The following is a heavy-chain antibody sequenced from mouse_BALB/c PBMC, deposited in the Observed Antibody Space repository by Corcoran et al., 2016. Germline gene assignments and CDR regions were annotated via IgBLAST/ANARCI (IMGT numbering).Heavy chain of an antibody. Sequence: DTLKESGPGILQPSQTLSLTCSFSGLSLSTSGMGVGWIRQPSGKGLEWLAHIWWDDVKRYNPALKSRLTISKDTSSSQVFLKIASVDTADTATYYCARIEDGSRGRYFDVWGAGTTVTVST. J-gene: IGHJ1*01. CDR2: IWWDDVK. CDR1: GLSLSTSGMG. CDR3: ARIEDGSRGRYFDV. D-gene: IGHD1-1*01. V-gene: IGHV8-8*01.